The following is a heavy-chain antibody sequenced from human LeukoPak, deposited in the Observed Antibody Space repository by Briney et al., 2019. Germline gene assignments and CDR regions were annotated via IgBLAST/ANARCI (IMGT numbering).Heavy chain of an antibody. D-gene: IGHD4-11*01. V-gene: IGHV1-8*03. CDR3: ARGANYSNYGSAYYYYMDV. J-gene: IGHJ6*03. CDR2: MNHQSGNT. Sequence: GASVKVPCKDSGYTLTNYDINWVRQATAHALEWIGWMNHQSGNTGYAQKFQGRVTITRDTSITTAYMELSSLRSDDTAVYYCARGANYSNYGSAYYYYMDVWGKGTTVTASS. CDR1: GYTLTNYD.